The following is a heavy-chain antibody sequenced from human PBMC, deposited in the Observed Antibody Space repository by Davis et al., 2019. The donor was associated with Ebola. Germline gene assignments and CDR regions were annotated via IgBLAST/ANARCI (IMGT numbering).Heavy chain of an antibody. CDR2: FDPEEGES. J-gene: IGHJ4*02. CDR3: TTVYRSASARARSADYFAY. Sequence: AASVKVSCKVSGYTLSELPMHWVRQTPGEGLEWMGGFDPEEGESVYAQKFQGRLTMTEDTSTDTAYMELRSLRSEDTALYYCTTVYRSASARARSADYFAYWGLGALVTVSS. CDR1: GYTLSELP. D-gene: IGHD6-19*01. V-gene: IGHV1-24*01.